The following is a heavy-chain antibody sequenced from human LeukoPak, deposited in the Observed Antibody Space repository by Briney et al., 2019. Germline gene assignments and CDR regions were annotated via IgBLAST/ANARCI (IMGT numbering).Heavy chain of an antibody. CDR2: ISSSSSYI. CDR1: GFTFGSYS. V-gene: IGHV3-21*01. Sequence: GGSLRLSCAASGFTFGSYSMNWVRQAPGKGLEWVSSISSSSSYIYYADSVKGRFTISRDNAKNSLYLQMNSLRAEDTAVYYCARDLGSGWYGDWGQGTLVTVSS. D-gene: IGHD6-19*01. J-gene: IGHJ4*02. CDR3: ARDLGSGWYGD.